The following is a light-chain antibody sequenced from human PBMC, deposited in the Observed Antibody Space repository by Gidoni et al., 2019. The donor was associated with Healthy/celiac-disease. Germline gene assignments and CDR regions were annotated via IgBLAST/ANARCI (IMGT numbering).Light chain of an antibody. CDR3: SSYTSSSTLYV. V-gene: IGLV2-14*01. CDR1: SSDVGGYNY. J-gene: IGLJ1*01. Sequence: QSALTQPASVSGSPGQSITISCTGTSSDVGGYNYVSWYQQHPGKAPKLMIYEVSNRPSGVPDRFSGSKSGNTASLTISGLQAEDEADDYCSSYTSSSTLYVFGTGTKVTVL. CDR2: EVS.